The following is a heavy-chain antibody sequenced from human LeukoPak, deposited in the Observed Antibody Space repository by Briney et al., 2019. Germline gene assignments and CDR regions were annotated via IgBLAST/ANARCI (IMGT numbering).Heavy chain of an antibody. V-gene: IGHV3-74*01. D-gene: IGHD3-10*01. CDR3: TRGRGAYGWFDP. CDR2: ISSDGSNT. Sequence: PGGSLRLSCAVSGFTFSNAWMSWVRKAPGKGLVWVSRISSDGSNTYYADSVKGRFTVSRDTAMNTLYLHMHSLREEDTADYYCTRGRGAYGWFDPWGQGTQVTVSS. CDR1: GFTFSNAW. J-gene: IGHJ5*02.